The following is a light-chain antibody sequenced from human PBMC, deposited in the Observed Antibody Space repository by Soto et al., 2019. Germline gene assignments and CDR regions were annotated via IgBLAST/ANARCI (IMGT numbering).Light chain of an antibody. Sequence: QSARTQPASVSGSPGQSITISCTGTSSDVGGYNYVSWYQQHPGKAPKLMIYDVSNRPSGVSNRFSGSKSDNTASLTISGLQAEDEADYYCSSYTSSSTLYAFGTGTKVTVL. V-gene: IGLV2-14*01. CDR1: SSDVGGYNY. J-gene: IGLJ1*01. CDR2: DVS. CDR3: SSYTSSSTLYA.